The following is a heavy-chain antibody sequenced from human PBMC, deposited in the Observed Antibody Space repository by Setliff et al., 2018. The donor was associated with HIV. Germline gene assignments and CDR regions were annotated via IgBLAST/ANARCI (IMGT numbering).Heavy chain of an antibody. CDR2: IYTSGST. CDR1: GGSISSYY. Sequence: SETLSLTCTVSGGSISSYYWSWIRQPAGKGLEWIGRIYTSGSTNYNPSLKSRVTMSVDTSKNQFSLKLSSVTAADTAIYYCARTYSSNWYIDYWGQGILVTVSS. CDR3: ARTYSSNWYIDY. D-gene: IGHD6-13*01. J-gene: IGHJ4*02. V-gene: IGHV4-4*07.